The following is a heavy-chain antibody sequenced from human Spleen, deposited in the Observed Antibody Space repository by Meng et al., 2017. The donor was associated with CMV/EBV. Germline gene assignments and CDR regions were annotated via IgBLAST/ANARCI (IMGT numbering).Heavy chain of an antibody. CDR3: ARGATYYYDSSGYQGYFDY. CDR2: IYYNGAT. J-gene: IGHJ4*02. CDR1: GGSISSGDYY. D-gene: IGHD3-22*01. Sequence: LRLSCTVSGGSISSGDYYWTWIRQPPGKGLEWIGYIYYNGATYYNSSLESRLTISVDTSKNQFSLKLSSVTAADTAVYYCARGATYYYDSSGYQGYFDYWGQGTLVTVSS. V-gene: IGHV4-30-4*08.